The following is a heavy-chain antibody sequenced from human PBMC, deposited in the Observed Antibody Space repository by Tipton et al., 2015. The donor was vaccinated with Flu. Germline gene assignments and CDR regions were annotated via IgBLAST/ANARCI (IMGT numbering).Heavy chain of an antibody. V-gene: IGHV4-39*01. CDR3: AKSYGPFNLFDP. J-gene: IGHJ5*02. CDR2: VYSIGNT. CDR1: RGSIRRSTTYY. Sequence: TLSLTCSVSRGSIRRSTTYYWGWIRQPPGKGLEWIGTVYSIGNTYYNPSLECRVTITVDTSKNLFSLKITSMTAADTAIYYCAKSYGPFNLFDPWGQGTLVTVSS. D-gene: IGHD3-16*01.